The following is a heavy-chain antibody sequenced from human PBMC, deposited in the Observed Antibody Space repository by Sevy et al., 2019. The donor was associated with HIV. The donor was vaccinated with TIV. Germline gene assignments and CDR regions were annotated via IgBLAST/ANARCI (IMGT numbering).Heavy chain of an antibody. V-gene: IGHV3-30*18. D-gene: IGHD3-22*01. Sequence: GGSLRLSCAASGFIFNNYGMHWVRQAPGKGLEWVAVISHDGSLKYYADSVRGRVTISRDSSKNTVSLQMNSLRFEDTAVYYCAKGSRATHSTFDFWGQGTMVTVSS. CDR1: GFIFNNYG. J-gene: IGHJ3*01. CDR3: AKGSRATHSTFDF. CDR2: ISHDGSLK.